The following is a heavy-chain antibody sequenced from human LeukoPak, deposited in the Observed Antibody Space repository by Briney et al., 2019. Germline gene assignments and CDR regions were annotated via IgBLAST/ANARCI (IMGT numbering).Heavy chain of an antibody. V-gene: IGHV4-39*01. CDR2: ISHRGST. Sequence: SETLSLTCTVSGDSINSGGYYWGWIRQPPGKGLEWFGSISHRGSTYYNPSLRSRVTISVDMSKNQLSLKLSSVTAADTAVYYCARLYEGKRPPDYWGQGTLVTVSS. CDR1: GDSINSGGYY. J-gene: IGHJ4*02. D-gene: IGHD2-8*01. CDR3: ARLYEGKRPPDY.